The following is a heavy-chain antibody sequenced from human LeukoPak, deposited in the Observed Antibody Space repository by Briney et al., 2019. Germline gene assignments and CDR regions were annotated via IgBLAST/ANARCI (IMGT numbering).Heavy chain of an antibody. V-gene: IGHV3-23*01. J-gene: IGHJ5*02. CDR3: AKDPYDILTGQWFDP. Sequence: PGGSLRLSCSASGLTFSHYAMTWVRQAPGKGLEWVSSVHADGDFTYYADSVRGRFTVSRDNSKNTLYLQMNSLRAEDTAVYYCAKDPYDILTGQWFDPWGQGTLVTVSS. CDR2: VHADGDFT. D-gene: IGHD3-9*01. CDR1: GLTFSHYA.